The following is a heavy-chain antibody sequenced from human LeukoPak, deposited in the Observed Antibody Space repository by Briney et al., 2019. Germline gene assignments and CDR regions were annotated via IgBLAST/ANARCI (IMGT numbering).Heavy chain of an antibody. CDR1: GYTFTSYG. Sequence: ASVKVSCKASGYTFTSYGISWVRQAPGQGLEWMGWISAYNGNTNYAQKLQGRVTMTTDTSTSTAYMELRSLRSDDTAVYYCARDGPVPGTADAFDIWGQGTMVTVSS. CDR3: ARDGPVPGTADAFDI. J-gene: IGHJ3*02. CDR2: ISAYNGNT. D-gene: IGHD1-1*01. V-gene: IGHV1-18*01.